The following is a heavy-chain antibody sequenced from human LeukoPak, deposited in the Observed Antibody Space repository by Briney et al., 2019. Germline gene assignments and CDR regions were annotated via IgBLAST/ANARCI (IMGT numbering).Heavy chain of an antibody. D-gene: IGHD6-19*01. Sequence: GGSLRLSCAASGFTFSSYSMNWVRQAPGKGLEWVSSISCSSSYIYYADSVKGRFTISRDNAKNSLYLQMNSLRAEDTAVYYCARDGEQWLVPSAEYFQHWGQGTLVTVSS. CDR3: ARDGEQWLVPSAEYFQH. V-gene: IGHV3-21*01. CDR2: ISCSSSYI. CDR1: GFTFSSYS. J-gene: IGHJ1*01.